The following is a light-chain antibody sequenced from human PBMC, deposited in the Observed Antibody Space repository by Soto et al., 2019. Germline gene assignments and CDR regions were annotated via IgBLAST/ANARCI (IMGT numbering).Light chain of an antibody. Sequence: QTVVTQPPSASGTPGQRVTTACSGSSSDIGSNVVNWYQQLPGTAPKLLIYTNDQRPSGVPDRFSGSRSGTSASLAISGLQSEDEADYYCSSWDDSLNVVVFGGGTKLTVL. CDR3: SSWDDSLNVVV. J-gene: IGLJ2*01. CDR1: SSDIGSNV. V-gene: IGLV1-44*01. CDR2: TND.